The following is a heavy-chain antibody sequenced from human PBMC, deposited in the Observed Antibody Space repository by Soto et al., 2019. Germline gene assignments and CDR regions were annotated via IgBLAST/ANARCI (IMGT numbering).Heavy chain of an antibody. J-gene: IGHJ4*02. CDR2: INAGNGNT. V-gene: IGHV1-3*05. CDR1: GYTFTKYA. D-gene: IGHD6-19*01. Sequence: QVQLVQSGAEEKKPGASVKISCKASGYTFTKYAMHGVRQAPGQSLEWMGWINAGNGNTKYSQKFQGRVTITRDTSASTAYMELSNLRSEDTAVYYCAREQWLGVDYWGQGTLVTVSS. CDR3: AREQWLGVDY.